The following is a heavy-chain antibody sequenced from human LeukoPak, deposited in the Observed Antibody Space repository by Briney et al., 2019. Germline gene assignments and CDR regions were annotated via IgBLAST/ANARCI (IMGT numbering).Heavy chain of an antibody. D-gene: IGHD2/OR15-2a*01. CDR2: INAYNDNT. CDR3: ASDSRIGYYGMDI. J-gene: IGHJ6*02. V-gene: IGHV1-18*01. CDR1: GSTFTTYG. Sequence: ASVKVSCKASGSTFTTYGIHWVRQAPGQGLEWMGCINAYNDNTNYEQKFQGRFSMTTDTSANSAYMELKSLRADDTAVYYCASDSRIGYYGMDIWGQGTTVTVS.